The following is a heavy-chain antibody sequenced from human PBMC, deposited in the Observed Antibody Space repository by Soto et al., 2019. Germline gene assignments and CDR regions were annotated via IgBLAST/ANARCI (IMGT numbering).Heavy chain of an antibody. CDR2: INAGNGNT. D-gene: IGHD3-22*01. CDR3: AILGTYYFDNSDNYFDF. V-gene: IGHV1-3*01. Sequence: ASVKVSCKASGYTFTSYGLHWVRQAPGQRLEWMGWINAGNGNTKYSQKFQGRVTITRDTSASTAYMELRGLRSEDTAVYYCAILGTYYFDNSDNYFDFWGQGTLVTVSS. CDR1: GYTFTSYG. J-gene: IGHJ4*02.